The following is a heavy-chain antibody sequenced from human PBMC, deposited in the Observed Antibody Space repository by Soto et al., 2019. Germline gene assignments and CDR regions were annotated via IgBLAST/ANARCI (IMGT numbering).Heavy chain of an antibody. CDR2: INRDGTGT. V-gene: IGHV3-74*03. Sequence: XGSLRLSCAASGFTFSTYWMHWVRQAPGKGLVWVSRINRDGTGTTYAESVKGRFTISRDNTKNTLYLQMNSLRVEDTAVYYCGPLGNFGVVMGHWGQGTLVTVSS. CDR3: GPLGNFGVVMGH. J-gene: IGHJ4*02. CDR1: GFTFSTYW. D-gene: IGHD3-3*01.